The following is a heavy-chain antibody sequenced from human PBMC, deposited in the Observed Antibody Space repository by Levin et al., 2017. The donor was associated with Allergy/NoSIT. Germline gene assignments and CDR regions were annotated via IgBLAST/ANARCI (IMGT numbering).Heavy chain of an antibody. CDR2: IIPIFGTA. CDR3: ARGLSHGGSSGGAFDI. Sequence: ASVKVSCKASGGTFSSYAISWVRQAPGQGLEWMGGIIPIFGTANYAQKFQGRVTITADESTSTAYMELSSLRSEDTAVYYCARGLSHGGSSGGAFDIWGQGTMVTVSS. D-gene: IGHD1-26*01. CDR1: GGTFSSYA. J-gene: IGHJ3*02. V-gene: IGHV1-69*13.